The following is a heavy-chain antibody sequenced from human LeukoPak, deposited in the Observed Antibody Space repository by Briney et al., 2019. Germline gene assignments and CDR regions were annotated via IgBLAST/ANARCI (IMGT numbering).Heavy chain of an antibody. Sequence: SETLSLTCTVSGGSISSPTYCWSWVRQPPGKGLEWIGCMYYSGSTYYSSSLKGRVTISLDTPKDQFSLRLNSVTASDTAVYYCARHIAYHANLDYWDQGTLVTVSS. V-gene: IGHV4-39*01. D-gene: IGHD2-21*01. CDR3: ARHIAYHANLDY. CDR1: GGSISSPTYC. CDR2: MYYSGST. J-gene: IGHJ4*02.